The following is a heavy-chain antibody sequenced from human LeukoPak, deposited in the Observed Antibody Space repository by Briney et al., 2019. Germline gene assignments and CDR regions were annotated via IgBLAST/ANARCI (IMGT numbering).Heavy chain of an antibody. D-gene: IGHD3-10*01. V-gene: IGHV4-39*01. CDR1: GGSFSSSFF. Sequence: SETLSLTCTVSGGSFSSSFFWGWIRQPPGKGLEWIANIYYSGSTYYNPSLKSRVTISVDTSKNQFSLKLNSVTAADTAVYYCARHYGPWGQGTLVTVSS. CDR3: ARHYGP. CDR2: IYYSGST. J-gene: IGHJ5*02.